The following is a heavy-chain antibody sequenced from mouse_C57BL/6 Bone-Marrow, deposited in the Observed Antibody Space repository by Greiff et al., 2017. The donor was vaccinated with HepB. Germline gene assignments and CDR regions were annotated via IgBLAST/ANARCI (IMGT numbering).Heavy chain of an antibody. V-gene: IGHV5-16*01. D-gene: IGHD2-3*01. CDR1: GFTFSDYY. J-gene: IGHJ3*01. CDR2: INYDGSST. Sequence: EVKVVESEGGLVQPGSSMKLSCTASGFTFSDYYMAWVRQVPEKGLEWVANINYDGSSTYYLDSLKSRFIISRDNAKNILYLQMSSLKSEDTATYYCAREGYDGYSSWFAYWGQGTLVTVSA. CDR3: AREGYDGYSSWFAY.